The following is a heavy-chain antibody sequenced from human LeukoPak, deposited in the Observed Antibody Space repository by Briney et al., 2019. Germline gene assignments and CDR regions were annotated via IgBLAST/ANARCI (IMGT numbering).Heavy chain of an antibody. D-gene: IGHD6-19*01. CDR1: GYTFTSYA. J-gene: IGHJ5*02. CDR3: ARDPPYSGSGWYWFDP. CDR2: INTNTGNP. V-gene: IGHV7-4-1*02. Sequence: ASVSVSCKASGYTFTSYAMNWVRQAPGQGLEWMGWINTNTGNPTYAQGFTGRFVFSLDTSVSTAYLQISSLKAEDTAVYYCARDPPYSGSGWYWFDPWGQGTLVTVSS.